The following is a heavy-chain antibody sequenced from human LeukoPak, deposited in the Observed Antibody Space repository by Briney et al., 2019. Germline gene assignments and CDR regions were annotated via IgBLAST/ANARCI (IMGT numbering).Heavy chain of an antibody. D-gene: IGHD1-26*01. CDR2: IWYDGSKT. J-gene: IGHJ3*01. Sequence: GGSLRLSCGASGFTFSRHGMHWVRQAPGKGLEWVAVIWYDGSKTYYADSVKGRFTISRDNSKNTLYLQMNSLSAEDTAVYYCVRLPTFKVGSTAYDAFDLWGQGTMVTVSS. V-gene: IGHV3-33*01. CDR3: VRLPTFKVGSTAYDAFDL. CDR1: GFTFSRHG.